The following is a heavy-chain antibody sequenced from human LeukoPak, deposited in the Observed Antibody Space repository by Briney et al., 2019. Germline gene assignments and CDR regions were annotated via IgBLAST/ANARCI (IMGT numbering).Heavy chain of an antibody. CDR3: ARDGYNDYGGRYFDY. Sequence: GGSLRLSCAASGFTFSSYGMHWVRQAPGKGLEWVAFIRYDGSNKYYADSVKGRFTISRDNSKNTLYLQMNSLRAEDTAVYFCARDGYNDYGGRYFDYWGQGTLVTVSS. CDR2: IRYDGSNK. V-gene: IGHV3-30*02. CDR1: GFTFSSYG. J-gene: IGHJ4*02. D-gene: IGHD4-23*01.